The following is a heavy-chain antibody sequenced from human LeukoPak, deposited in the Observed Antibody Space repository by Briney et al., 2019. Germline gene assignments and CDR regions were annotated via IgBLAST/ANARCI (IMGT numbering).Heavy chain of an antibody. J-gene: IGHJ3*02. V-gene: IGHV3-21*01. D-gene: IGHD6-13*01. CDR2: ISSSSSYI. CDR3: ASIAAAERFDI. CDR1: GFTFDDFS. Sequence: PGGSLRLSCAASGFTFDDFSMHWVRQAPGKGLEWVSSISSSSSYIYYADSVKGRFTISRDNAKNSLYLQMSSLRAEDTAVYYCASIAAAERFDIWGQGTMVTVSS.